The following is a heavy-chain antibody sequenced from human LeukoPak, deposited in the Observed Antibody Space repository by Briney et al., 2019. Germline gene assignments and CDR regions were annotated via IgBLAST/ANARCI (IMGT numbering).Heavy chain of an antibody. CDR1: GYTFTSYD. CDR3: AREGGSGGASWSHSYYYYMDV. Sequence: ASVKVCCKASGYTFTSYDINWVRQATGQGLEWMGWMNPNSGKTGYAQKFQGRFTMTRNTSISTAYMELSRLRSDDTAVYYCAREGGSGGASWSHSYYYYMDVWGKGTTVTVSS. CDR2: MNPNSGKT. D-gene: IGHD3-16*01. J-gene: IGHJ6*03. V-gene: IGHV1-8*01.